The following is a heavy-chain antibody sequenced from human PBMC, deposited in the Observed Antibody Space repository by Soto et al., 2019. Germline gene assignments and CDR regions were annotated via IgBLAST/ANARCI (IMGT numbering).Heavy chain of an antibody. CDR2: IWYDGSNK. V-gene: IGHV3-33*01. CDR3: ARDRPPYSSGWYYFDY. Sequence: GGSLRLSCAASGFTFSSYGMHWVRQAPGKGLEWVAVIWYDGSNKYYADSVKGRFTISRDNSKNTLYLQMNSLRAEDTAVYYCARDRPPYSSGWYYFDYWGQGTLVTVSS. J-gene: IGHJ4*02. D-gene: IGHD6-19*01. CDR1: GFTFSSYG.